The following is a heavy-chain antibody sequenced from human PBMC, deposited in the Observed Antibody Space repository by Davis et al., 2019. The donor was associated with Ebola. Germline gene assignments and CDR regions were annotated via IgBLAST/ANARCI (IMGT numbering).Heavy chain of an antibody. J-gene: IGHJ6*02. CDR3: ARDSDYGYYHGMDV. Sequence: PGGSLRLSCGASGFIFDAFGKNWLRLAAGKGLDRAARVWYDDSNSYYADSVKGRFTISRDDSKNTLSLQMNSLRAEDTAVYYCARDSDYGYYHGMDVWRQGTTVTVSS. D-gene: IGHD4-17*01. CDR2: VWYDDSNS. V-gene: IGHV3-33*08. CDR1: GFIFDAFG.